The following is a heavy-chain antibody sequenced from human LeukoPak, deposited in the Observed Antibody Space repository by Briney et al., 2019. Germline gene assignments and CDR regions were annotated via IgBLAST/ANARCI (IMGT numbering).Heavy chain of an antibody. CDR1: GFTFTYYG. CDR3: AKQQMVRGYFQH. Sequence: GGSLRLSCAASGFTFTYYGMSWVRQAPGKGLEWVSGLSGSDGSTYYADSVKGRFTISSDTSKNTLYLQMNNLRDEDSGLYYCAKQQMVRGYFQHWGQGTFATVSS. J-gene: IGHJ1*01. CDR2: LSGSDGST. V-gene: IGHV3-23*01. D-gene: IGHD3-10*01.